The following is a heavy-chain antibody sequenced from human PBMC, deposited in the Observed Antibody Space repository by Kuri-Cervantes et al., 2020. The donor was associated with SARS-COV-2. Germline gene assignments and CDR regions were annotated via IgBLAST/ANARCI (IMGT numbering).Heavy chain of an antibody. J-gene: IGHJ4*02. D-gene: IGHD3-3*01. CDR2: IIPIFGTA. Sequence: SVKVSCKASGSTFSSYAISWVRQAPGQGLEWMGGIIPIFGTANYAQKFQGRVTITADESTSTAYMELSSLRSEDTAVYYCARVHSKGPLYDFWSGYYFDYWGQGTLVTVSS. CDR3: ARVHSKGPLYDFWSGYYFDY. V-gene: IGHV1-69*13. CDR1: GSTFSSYA.